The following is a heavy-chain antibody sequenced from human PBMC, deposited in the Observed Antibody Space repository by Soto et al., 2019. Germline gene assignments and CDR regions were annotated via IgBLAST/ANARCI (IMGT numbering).Heavy chain of an antibody. CDR1: EFTFSHYS. J-gene: IGHJ6*03. D-gene: IGHD4-17*01. V-gene: IGHV3-48*01. Sequence: GGSLRLSCAASEFTFSHYSMNWVRQAPGKGLEWVSYLSSDSTTIDYADSVKGRFTISRDNAKNSPYLQMNSLRAEDTAVYYCARVGTVILRHMDVWGKGTTVTVSS. CDR3: ARVGTVILRHMDV. CDR2: LSSDSTTI.